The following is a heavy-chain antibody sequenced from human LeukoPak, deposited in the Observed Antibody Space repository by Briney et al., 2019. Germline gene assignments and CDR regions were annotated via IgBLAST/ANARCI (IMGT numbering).Heavy chain of an antibody. D-gene: IGHD3-10*01. V-gene: IGHV3-21*01. Sequence: GGSLRLSCAASGFTFSSSSMNWVRQAPGKGLEWVSSISSSSSYKYYADSVKGRFTISRDNAKNSLYLQMNSLRAEDTAVYYCARDPPSAPKVPAPPDYWGQGTLVTVSS. J-gene: IGHJ4*02. CDR1: GFTFSSSS. CDR2: ISSSSSYK. CDR3: ARDPPSAPKVPAPPDY.